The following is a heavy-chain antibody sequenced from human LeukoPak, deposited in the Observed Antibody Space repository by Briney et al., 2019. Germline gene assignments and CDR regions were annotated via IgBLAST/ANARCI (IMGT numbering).Heavy chain of an antibody. Sequence: PSETLSLTCTVSGDSISNYYWSWIRQPAGKGLEWIGRIYTSGSTNYNPSLKSRVTILVDTSKNQFFLKLSSVTAADTAVYYCARHEGIAAAGPPFDYWGQGTLVTVSS. J-gene: IGHJ4*02. V-gene: IGHV4-4*07. CDR3: ARHEGIAAAGPPFDY. CDR1: GDSISNYY. CDR2: IYTSGST. D-gene: IGHD6-13*01.